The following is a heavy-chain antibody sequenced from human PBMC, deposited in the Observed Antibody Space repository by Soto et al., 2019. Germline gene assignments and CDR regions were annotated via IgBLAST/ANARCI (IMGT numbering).Heavy chain of an antibody. CDR3: ARDQMTTVTTNDYYGMDV. Sequence: ASVKVCCKASGYSFTDYYMHWVRQAPGQGLEWMGWINPDSGGTNYAQNFQGRVTMTRDPSISTAYMELTGLRSDDTAVYYCARDQMTTVTTNDYYGMDVWGQGTTVTSP. CDR2: INPDSGGT. J-gene: IGHJ6*02. D-gene: IGHD4-17*01. CDR1: GYSFTDYY. V-gene: IGHV1-2*02.